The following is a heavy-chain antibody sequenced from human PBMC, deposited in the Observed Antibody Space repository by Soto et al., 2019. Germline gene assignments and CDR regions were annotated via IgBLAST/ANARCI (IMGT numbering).Heavy chain of an antibody. CDR2: IYYSGST. V-gene: IGHV4-30-4*01. D-gene: IGHD3-22*01. Sequence: TLSLTCTVSVGSISSGDYYWSWIRQPPGKGLEWIGYIYYSGSTYYNPSLKSRVTISVDTSKNQFSLKLSSVTAADTAVYYCADYYDSSGYFDYWGKRTLVSVYS. CDR1: VGSISSGDYY. CDR3: ADYYDSSGYFDY. J-gene: IGHJ4*02.